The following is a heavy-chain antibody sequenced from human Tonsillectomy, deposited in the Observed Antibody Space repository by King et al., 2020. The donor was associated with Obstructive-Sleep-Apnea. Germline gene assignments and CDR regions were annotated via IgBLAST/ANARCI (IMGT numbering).Heavy chain of an antibody. CDR3: ARQGDGWPPDNWFDP. D-gene: IGHD5-24*01. Sequence: HVQLQESGPGLVKPSETLSLTCTVSGGSISSYYWSWIRQPPGKGLEWIGYIYYSGSTNYNPSLKSRVTISVDTSKNQFSLKLSSVTAADTAVYYCARQGDGWPPDNWFDPWGQGTLVTVSS. CDR1: GGSISSYY. V-gene: IGHV4-59*08. J-gene: IGHJ5*02. CDR2: IYYSGST.